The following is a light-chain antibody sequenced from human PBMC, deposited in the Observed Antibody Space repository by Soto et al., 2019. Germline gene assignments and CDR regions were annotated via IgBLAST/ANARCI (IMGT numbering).Light chain of an antibody. CDR3: QPYGGTPHT. V-gene: IGKV3-20*01. J-gene: IGKJ2*01. CDR1: LSISDNY. Sequence: EIVLTQSPATLSLSPGEIAILSCRASLSISDNYLAWYQQKGGQVPRLLIYGISSRASGVPDRFSGSGSGTDFNITISRLETEDFGVYYCQPYGGTPHTFGPGTRLDI. CDR2: GIS.